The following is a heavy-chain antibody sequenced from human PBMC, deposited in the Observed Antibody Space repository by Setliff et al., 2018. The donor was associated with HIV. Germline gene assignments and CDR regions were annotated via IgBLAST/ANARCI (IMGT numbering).Heavy chain of an antibody. D-gene: IGHD3-16*01. CDR1: GYTSTAYY. V-gene: IGHV1-2*02. CDR2: INPDSGGT. CDR3: ARESLMITFGGGSWFDP. J-gene: IGHJ5*02. Sequence: ASVKVSCKASGYTSTAYYIHWVRQAPGQGLEWMGWINPDSGGTKYAQRFQGRVTMTRDTSINTAYMELSRLISDDTALYFCARESLMITFGGGSWFDPWGQGTLVTVSS.